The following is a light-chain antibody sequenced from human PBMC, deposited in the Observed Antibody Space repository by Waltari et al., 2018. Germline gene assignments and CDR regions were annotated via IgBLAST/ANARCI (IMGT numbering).Light chain of an antibody. CDR3: QHYLRLPVT. J-gene: IGKJ1*01. Sequence: MVLTQSPGTLSFSPGESATLSCRTSQSVTRALAWYQQKPGQAPRLLIYGASNRATGIPGSFSGSGSGTDFSLTISILEPEDFAVYYCQHYLRLPVTFGQGTKVEVK. V-gene: IGKV3-20*01. CDR1: QSVTRA. CDR2: GAS.